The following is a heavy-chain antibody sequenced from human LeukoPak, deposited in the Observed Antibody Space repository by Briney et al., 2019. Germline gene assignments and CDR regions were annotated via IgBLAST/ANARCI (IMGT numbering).Heavy chain of an antibody. Sequence: AGGSLRLSCAASGFTFSSYSMNWVRQAPGKGLEWVSSISSSSSYIYYADSVKGRFTISRDNAKNSLYLQMNSLRAEDTAVYYCARDVGGGYYYMDVWGKGTTVTVSS. J-gene: IGHJ6*03. CDR3: ARDVGGGYYYMDV. CDR2: ISSSSSYI. D-gene: IGHD3-16*01. V-gene: IGHV3-21*01. CDR1: GFTFSSYS.